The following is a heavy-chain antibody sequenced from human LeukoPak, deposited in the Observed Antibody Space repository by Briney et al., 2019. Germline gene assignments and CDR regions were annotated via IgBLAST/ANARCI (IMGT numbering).Heavy chain of an antibody. CDR2: IYYSGST. V-gene: IGHV4-59*01. CDR3: ARGRGLRSPFDY. Sequence: PSETLSLTCTVSGGSISSYYWGWIRQPPGKGLEWIGYIYYSGSTNYNPSLKSRVTISVDTSKNQFSLKLSSVTAADTAVYYCARGRGLRSPFDYWGQGTLVTVSS. J-gene: IGHJ4*02. CDR1: GGSISSYY. D-gene: IGHD4-17*01.